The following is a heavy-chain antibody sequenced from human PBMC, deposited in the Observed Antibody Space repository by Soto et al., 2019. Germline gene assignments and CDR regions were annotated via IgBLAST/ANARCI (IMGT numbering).Heavy chain of an antibody. J-gene: IGHJ5*02. CDR2: IYWDDDK. CDR1: GFSLRSSGMG. D-gene: IGHD2-2*01. V-gene: IGHV2-5*02. CDR3: AYVYCSSTSCYLDDKWFDP. Sequence: VSGPTLVTPKQTLTLTCRFSGFSLRSSGMGVGWIRQPPGKALEWLALIYWDDDKRYSPSLKSRLTITKDTSKNQVVLTMTNMDPVDTATYYCAYVYCSSTSCYLDDKWFDPWGQGTLVTGSS.